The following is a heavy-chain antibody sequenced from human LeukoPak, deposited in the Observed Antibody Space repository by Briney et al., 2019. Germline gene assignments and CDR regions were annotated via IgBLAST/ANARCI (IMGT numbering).Heavy chain of an antibody. J-gene: IGHJ6*02. V-gene: IGHV4-61*02. CDR2: IYTSGST. D-gene: IGHD6-13*01. CDR1: GGSISSGSYY. CDR3: ARDGSSSWTDYGMDV. Sequence: SETLSLTCTVSGGSISSGSYYWSWIRQPAGKGLEWIWRIYTSGSTNYQHSPKSRVTISVDTSNKQFSLKLSSVTAADTAVYYCARDGSSSWTDYGMDVWGQGTTVTVSS.